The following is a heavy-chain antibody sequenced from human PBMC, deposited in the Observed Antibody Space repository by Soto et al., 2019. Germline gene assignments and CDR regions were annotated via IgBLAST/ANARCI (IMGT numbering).Heavy chain of an antibody. J-gene: IGHJ4*02. CDR1: GYTFTGYH. CDR3: ARGRDSEGGDYFDY. D-gene: IGHD2-21*02. V-gene: IGHV1-2*02. CDR2: INPNTGDT. Sequence: QVQLVQSGAEVKNPGASVKVSCKTSGYTFTGYHMHWVRQAPGQGLEWMGWINPNTGDTHYAQKFQGRVTMTRDTSISTAYMELNRLRSDDTAVYYCARGRDSEGGDYFDYWGQGTLVTVSS.